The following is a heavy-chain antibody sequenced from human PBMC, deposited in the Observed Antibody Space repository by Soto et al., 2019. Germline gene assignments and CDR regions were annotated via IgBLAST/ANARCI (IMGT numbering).Heavy chain of an antibody. V-gene: IGHV4-39*01. D-gene: IGHD1-1*01. CDR3: ARHGKVQGYYYYYYGMDV. CDR1: EGSISSSSYY. CDR2: IYYSGST. J-gene: IGHJ6*02. Sequence: SXTLSLTCTVSEGSISSSSYYWCWVRQPPGKALEWIGSIYYSGSTYYNPSLKSRVTISVDTSKNQFSLKLSSVTAADTAVYYCARHGKVQGYYYYYYGMDVWGQGTTVTVSS.